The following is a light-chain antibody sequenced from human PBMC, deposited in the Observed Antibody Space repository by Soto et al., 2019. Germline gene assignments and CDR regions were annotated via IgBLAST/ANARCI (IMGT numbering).Light chain of an antibody. Sequence: VLTQSPGTLSLSPGERATLSCRASQTVSGNYVAWFQQRPGQAPRLLIYGASSRATGIPDRFSGSGSGTDFTLTISRLEPEDFAVYYCQQYGSSPKTFGQGTKVEI. CDR3: QQYGSSPKT. CDR1: QTVSGNY. V-gene: IGKV3-20*01. CDR2: GAS. J-gene: IGKJ1*01.